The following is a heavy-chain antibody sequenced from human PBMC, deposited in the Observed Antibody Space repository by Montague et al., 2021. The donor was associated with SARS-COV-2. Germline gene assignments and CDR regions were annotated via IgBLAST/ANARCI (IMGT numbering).Heavy chain of an antibody. CDR1: GFTFSSYP. Sequence: SLSLSCAASGFTFSSYPMHWVRQAPGKGLEWVAVISYDGTYKYYADSVKGRFTISRDNSKNTLYLQLNSLRAEDTAVYFCARDHQFYDVLTAYFPSNYYHNYYGMDVWGQGTTVTVSS. CDR3: ARDHQFYDVLTAYFPSNYYHNYYGMDV. CDR2: ISYDGTYK. J-gene: IGHJ6*01. D-gene: IGHD3-9*01. V-gene: IGHV3-30-3*01.